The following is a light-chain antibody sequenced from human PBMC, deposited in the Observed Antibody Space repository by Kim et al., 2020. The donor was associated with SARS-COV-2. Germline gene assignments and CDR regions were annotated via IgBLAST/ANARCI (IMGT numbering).Light chain of an antibody. J-gene: IGLJ2*01. Sequence: ALGQTVRITCKGDSLRSYYASWYQQKPGKAPVLVIYGKNNRPSGIPDRFSGSSSGNTASLTITGAQAEDEADYYCNSRDSSGNLVVFGGGTQLTVL. CDR2: GKN. CDR1: SLRSYY. V-gene: IGLV3-19*01. CDR3: NSRDSSGNLVV.